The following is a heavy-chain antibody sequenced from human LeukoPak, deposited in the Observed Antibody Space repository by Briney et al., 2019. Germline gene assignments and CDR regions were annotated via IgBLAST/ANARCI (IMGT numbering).Heavy chain of an antibody. Sequence: PGGSLRLSCAASGFTLSSYAMSWVRQAPGKGLEWVSATSSSDAGTYYADSVRGRFTISRDNSKNTLYLQMNSLIAEDTAVYYCAKSGYNRFDYWGQGTRVTVSS. J-gene: IGHJ4*02. V-gene: IGHV3-23*01. D-gene: IGHD5-24*01. CDR3: AKSGYNRFDY. CDR1: GFTLSSYA. CDR2: TSSSDAGT.